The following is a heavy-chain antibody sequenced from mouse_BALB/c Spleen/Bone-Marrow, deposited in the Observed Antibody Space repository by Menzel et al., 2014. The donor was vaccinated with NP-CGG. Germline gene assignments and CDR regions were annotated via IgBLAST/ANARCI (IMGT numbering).Heavy chain of an antibody. D-gene: IGHD2-14*01. J-gene: IGHJ4*01. CDR2: IWGDGST. V-gene: IGHV2-6-7*01. Sequence: QVQLKQSGPGLVAPSQSLSITCTVSGFSLTGYGVNWVRPPPGKGLEWLGMIWGDGSTDYNSALKSRLCISKDNSKSQVFLKMNSLQTDDTARYYCARDRYDGAMDYWGQGTSVTVSS. CDR1: GFSLTGYG. CDR3: ARDRYDGAMDY.